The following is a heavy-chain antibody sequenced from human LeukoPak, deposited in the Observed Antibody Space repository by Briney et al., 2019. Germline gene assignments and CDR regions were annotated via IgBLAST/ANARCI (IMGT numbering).Heavy chain of an antibody. CDR2: IIPIFGTA. V-gene: IGHV1-69*05. CDR1: GGTFSSYA. CDR3: ARDSDPGIAAAGAYGMDV. Sequence: GASVKVSCKASGGTFSSYAISWVRQAPGQGLEWTGGIIPIFGTANYAQKFQGRVTITTDESTSTAYMELRSLRSDDTAVYYCARDSDPGIAAAGAYGMDVWGQGTTVTVSS. D-gene: IGHD6-13*01. J-gene: IGHJ6*02.